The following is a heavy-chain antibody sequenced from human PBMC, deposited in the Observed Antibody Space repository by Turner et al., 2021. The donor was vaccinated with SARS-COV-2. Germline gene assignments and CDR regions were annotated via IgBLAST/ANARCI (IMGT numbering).Heavy chain of an antibody. V-gene: IGHV3-30*18. Sequence: QVQLVESGAGVVQPGRSVRRSGAASRFTFSSYGMRWVRQAPGKGQRWVEVPSYDGSNKCYADSVKGRFTISRDNSKNTLYLQMNSLRAEDTAVYYCAKQQGLYSNPMYYFDYWGQGTLVTVSS. J-gene: IGHJ4*02. CDR3: AKQQGLYSNPMYYFDY. CDR2: PSYDGSNK. CDR1: RFTFSSYG. D-gene: IGHD4-4*01.